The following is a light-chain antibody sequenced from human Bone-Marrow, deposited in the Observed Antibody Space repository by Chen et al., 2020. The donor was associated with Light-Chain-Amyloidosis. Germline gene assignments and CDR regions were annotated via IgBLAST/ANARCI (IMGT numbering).Light chain of an antibody. CDR2: SDP. J-gene: IGLJ2*01. CDR1: DLPTKY. V-gene: IGLV3-25*03. Sequence: SYELTQPPSVSVSPGQTARITCSGDDLPTKYAYWYQQKPGQAPVLVIHSDPARPSGISERFSGSSSGTTATLTISGVQAEDEADYHCQSADSSGTYEVIFGGGTKLTVL. CDR3: QSADSSGTYEVI.